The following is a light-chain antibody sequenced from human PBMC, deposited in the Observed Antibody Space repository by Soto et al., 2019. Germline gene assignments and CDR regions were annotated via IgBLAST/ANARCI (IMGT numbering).Light chain of an antibody. CDR2: GAS. CDR1: QSVTSN. CDR3: LQYGGLPRT. J-gene: IGKJ1*01. V-gene: IGKV3-20*01. Sequence: EIVMTQSPATLSVSPGERVTLSCRASQSVTSNLAWYQQKPGQAPRLLIYGASSRATGIPDRLSGGGSGTDFTLTITRLEPEDFAVYFCLQYGGLPRTFGQGTKVDIK.